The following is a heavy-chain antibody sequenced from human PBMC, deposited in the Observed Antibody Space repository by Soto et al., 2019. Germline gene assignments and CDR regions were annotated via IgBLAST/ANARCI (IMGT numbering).Heavy chain of an antibody. Sequence: SETLSLTCVVSGYSISSSYYWGWIRQPPGKGLEWIGSIYHSGSTFYNPSLKSRVTISVDTSKNQFSLKLSSVTAADTAVYYCARLSVTYNWFDPWGQGTLVTVSS. D-gene: IGHD4-17*01. CDR2: IYHSGST. V-gene: IGHV4-38-2*01. CDR1: GYSISSSYY. J-gene: IGHJ5*02. CDR3: ARLSVTYNWFDP.